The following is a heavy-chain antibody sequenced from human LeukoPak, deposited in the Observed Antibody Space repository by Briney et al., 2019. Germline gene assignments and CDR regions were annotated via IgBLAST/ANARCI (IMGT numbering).Heavy chain of an antibody. J-gene: IGHJ4*02. D-gene: IGHD3-16*01. V-gene: IGHV3-43D*03. CDR1: GFTFDDYA. CDR2: ISWNGGSP. CDR3: AKGGYDPDYFFDY. Sequence: GGSLRLSCAASGFTFDDYAMHWVRQVPGKGLEWVSLISWNGGSPYYADSVKGRFTISRDNSKTSLYLQMNSLRAEDTALYYCAKGGYDPDYFFDYWGQGTLVTVPS.